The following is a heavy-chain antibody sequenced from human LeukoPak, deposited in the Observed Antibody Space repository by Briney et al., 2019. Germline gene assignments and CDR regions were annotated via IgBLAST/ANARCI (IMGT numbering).Heavy chain of an antibody. CDR3: ARDLMAVAGTGFDY. Sequence: PGGSLRLSCAASGFTFSSYSMNWVRQAPGKGLEWVSSISRGGDYTYSEVSVKGRFTISRDNAKDSLYLQLNSLRAEDTAVYYCARDLMAVAGTGFDYWGQGTLVTVSS. J-gene: IGHJ4*02. D-gene: IGHD6-19*01. CDR1: GFTFSSYS. CDR2: ISRGGDYT. V-gene: IGHV3-21*01.